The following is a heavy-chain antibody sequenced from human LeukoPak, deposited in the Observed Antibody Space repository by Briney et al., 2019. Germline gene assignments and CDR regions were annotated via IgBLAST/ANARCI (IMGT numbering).Heavy chain of an antibody. Sequence: SETLSLTCTVSGGTISSYYWSWIRQPAGKGLAWIGRIYTSGSTNYNPSLKSRVTMSVDTSKNQFSLKLSSVTAADTAVYYCAREVKGYSSSWLDYWGQGTLVTVSS. CDR2: IYTSGST. V-gene: IGHV4-4*07. J-gene: IGHJ4*02. CDR1: GGTISSYY. CDR3: AREVKGYSSSWLDY. D-gene: IGHD6-13*01.